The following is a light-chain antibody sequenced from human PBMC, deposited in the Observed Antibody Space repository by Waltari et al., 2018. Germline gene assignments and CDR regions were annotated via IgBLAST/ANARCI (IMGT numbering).Light chain of an antibody. J-gene: IGLJ2*01. Sequence: QSALTQPPSASGSLGPSVTISCTGTSPDVGGYTYFSWYHQHPGKAPNLIVYEVFQRPSGVPDRFSGSKSGDTASLTVSGLRAEDEALYYCSSYSRSDVVVFGGGTKLTVL. CDR1: SPDVGGYTY. CDR3: SSYSRSDVVV. V-gene: IGLV2-8*01. CDR2: EVF.